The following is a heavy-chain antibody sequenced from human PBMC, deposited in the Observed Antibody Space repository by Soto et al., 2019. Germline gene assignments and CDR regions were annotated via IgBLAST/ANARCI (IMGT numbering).Heavy chain of an antibody. CDR1: GFTVSSYY. V-gene: IGHV3-53*01. CDR3: ARARPWGYTWLDP. D-gene: IGHD5-12*01. CDR2: IYSGGST. Sequence: PGGSRRLSGVPSGFTVSSYYMRWVRQAPGKGLEWVAVIYSGGSTYFADSVKGRFTISRDNSKNTLYPLMNSFRAEDTAVYYCARARPWGYTWLDPCREVTLVTVS. J-gene: IGHJ5*02.